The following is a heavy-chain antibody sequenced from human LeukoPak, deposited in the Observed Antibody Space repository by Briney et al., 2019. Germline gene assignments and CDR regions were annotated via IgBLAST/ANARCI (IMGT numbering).Heavy chain of an antibody. V-gene: IGHV3-21*01. J-gene: IGHJ4*02. CDR2: ISSSSSYI. Sequence: GGSLRLSCAASGFTFSSYSMNWVRQAPGKGLEGVSSISSSSSYIYYADSVKGRFTISRDNAKNSLYLQMNSLRAEDTAVYYCSRVVGSGNYDNARLGWGQGTLVTVSS. CDR1: GFTFSSYS. CDR3: SRVVGSGNYDNARLG. D-gene: IGHD3-10*01.